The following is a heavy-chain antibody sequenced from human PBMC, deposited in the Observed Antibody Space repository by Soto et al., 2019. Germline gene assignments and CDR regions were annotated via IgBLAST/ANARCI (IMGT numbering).Heavy chain of an antibody. J-gene: IGHJ6*03. Sequence: ASVKVSCKASGYTFTSYDINWVRQATGQGLEWMGWMNPNSGNTGYAQKFQGRVTMTRNTSISTAYMELSSLRSEDTAVYYCARGVGPIWWLGDYYYYYYYLDVWGKGSTVIGSS. V-gene: IGHV1-8*01. CDR1: GYTFTSYD. CDR2: MNPNSGNT. D-gene: IGHD6-19*01. CDR3: ARGVGPIWWLGDYYYYYYYLDV.